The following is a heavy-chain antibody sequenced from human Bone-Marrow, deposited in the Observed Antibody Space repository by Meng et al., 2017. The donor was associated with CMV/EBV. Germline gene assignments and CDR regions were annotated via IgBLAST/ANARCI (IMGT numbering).Heavy chain of an antibody. D-gene: IGHD3-3*01. J-gene: IGHJ6*02. CDR2: INPSSGST. CDR3: ASWSRSIFGVVIHYEFWGMDV. V-gene: IGHV1-46*01. Sequence: ASVKVSCKASGYTLSSNYMHWVRQAPGQGLEWMGIINPSSGSTHYAQKFQGRVTMTRDTSRSTVYMELSSLRSDDTAVYYCASWSRSIFGVVIHYEFWGMDVWGQGTTVTVSS. CDR1: GYTLSSNY.